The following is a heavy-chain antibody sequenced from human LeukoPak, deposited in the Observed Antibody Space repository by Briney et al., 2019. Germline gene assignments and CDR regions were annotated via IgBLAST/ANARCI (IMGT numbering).Heavy chain of an antibody. Sequence: PSETLSLTCTVSGYAIISGGFSWNWIRQPPGKGLEWIGCICDRGPAHYNPSLKSRFTISVDRPKNQFFLNVTSLTAADTAVYYCARVVTMVRGVHKHFDYWGQGTLVTVSS. CDR2: ICDRGPA. V-gene: IGHV4-30-2*01. CDR3: ARVVTMVRGVHKHFDY. J-gene: IGHJ4*02. D-gene: IGHD3-10*01. CDR1: GYAIISGGFS.